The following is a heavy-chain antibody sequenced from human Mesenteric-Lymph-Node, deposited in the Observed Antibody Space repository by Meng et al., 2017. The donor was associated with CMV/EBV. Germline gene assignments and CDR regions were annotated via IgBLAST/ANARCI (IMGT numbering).Heavy chain of an antibody. CDR1: AGTFSSYA. J-gene: IGHJ4*02. CDR2: IIPIFGTA. Sequence: KVSCMASAGTFSSYALSWVRQAPGHGLGWMGGIIPIFGTASCAQKFQCRVTITTDESTSTAYMELSSLRSEDTAVYYCARGEVTFDYWGQGTLVTVSS. V-gene: IGHV1-69*05. CDR3: ARGEVTFDY.